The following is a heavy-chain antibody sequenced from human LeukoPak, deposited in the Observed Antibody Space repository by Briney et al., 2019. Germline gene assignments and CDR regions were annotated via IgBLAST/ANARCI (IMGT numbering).Heavy chain of an antibody. CDR2: INHTGNT. V-gene: IGHV4-34*01. D-gene: IGHD6-19*01. CDR1: GGSFGGYY. CDR3: AGPGVAAFDY. J-gene: IGHJ4*02. Sequence: KASETLSLTCAVSGGSFGGYYWSWIRQPPGRGLEWLGEINHTGNTNYNPSLKSRVTISIGTSKNQFSLKLRSVTAADTAVYYCAGPGVAAFDYWGQGTLVTVSS.